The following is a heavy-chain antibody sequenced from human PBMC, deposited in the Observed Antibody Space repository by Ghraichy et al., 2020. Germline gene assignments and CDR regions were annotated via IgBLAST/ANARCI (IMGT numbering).Heavy chain of an antibody. Sequence: GGSLRLSCAASGFTFSSYSMNWVRQAPGKGLEWVSYITSSSSIIYYADSVKGRFTISRDNAKNSLYLQMNSLRDEDTAVYYCVRTIYGPSSPPFDYWGQGTLVTVSS. D-gene: IGHD6-13*01. V-gene: IGHV3-48*02. CDR2: ITSSSSII. J-gene: IGHJ4*02. CDR3: VRTIYGPSSPPFDY. CDR1: GFTFSSYS.